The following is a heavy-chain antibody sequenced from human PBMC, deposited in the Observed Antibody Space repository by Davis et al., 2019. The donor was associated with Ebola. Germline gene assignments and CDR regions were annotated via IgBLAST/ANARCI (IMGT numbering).Heavy chain of an antibody. V-gene: IGHV3-30*02. D-gene: IGHD2-8*01. J-gene: IGHJ3*02. CDR2: IWYDGSNK. CDR1: GFTFSSYG. CDR3: AKDTPTTDIVLMVYAPPILVAFDI. Sequence: GESLKISCAASGFTFSSYGMHWVRQAPGKGLEWVAVIWYDGSNKYYADSVKGRFTISRDNSKNTLYLQMNSLRAEDTAVYYCAKDTPTTDIVLMVYAPPILVAFDIWGQGTMVTVSS.